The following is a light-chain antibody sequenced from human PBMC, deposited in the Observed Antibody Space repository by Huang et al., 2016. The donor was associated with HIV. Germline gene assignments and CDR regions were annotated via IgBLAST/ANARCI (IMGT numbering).Light chain of an antibody. Sequence: DIVMTQSPDSLAVSLGERATINCKSSQSVLYSSNNKNYLAWYQQKPGQPPKRLIYWASTRESGVPDRFSGSGSGTDFTLTISSLQAEDVAVYYCQQYYSTPLTFGQGTRLEIK. CDR3: QQYYSTPLT. J-gene: IGKJ5*01. CDR2: WAS. V-gene: IGKV4-1*01. CDR1: QSVLYSSNNKNY.